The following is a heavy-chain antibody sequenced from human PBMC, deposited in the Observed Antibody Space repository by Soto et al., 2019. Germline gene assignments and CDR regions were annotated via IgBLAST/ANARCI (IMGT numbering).Heavy chain of an antibody. J-gene: IGHJ4*02. CDR3: PRAQAGITVSGAHYLDY. D-gene: IGHD6-19*01. CDR1: GYTFTNFG. V-gene: IGHV1-18*01. CDR2: VSPCNGNT. Sequence: QVQLVQSGTEVKKPGASVKVTCRPSGYTFTNFGISWVRQAPGQGLEWLGWVSPCNGNTYSAQSLQGRLTMTTDTSTGTVYRELTGPTLTYTAVYYYPRAQAGITVSGAHYLDYWGPGTLVAVS.